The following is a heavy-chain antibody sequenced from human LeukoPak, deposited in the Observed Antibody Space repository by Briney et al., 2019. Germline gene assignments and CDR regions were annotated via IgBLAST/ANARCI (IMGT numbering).Heavy chain of an antibody. D-gene: IGHD3-22*01. CDR2: IYYSGST. Sequence: PSETLSLTCTVSGGSFGNYYWSWIRQPPGKGLEWIGYIYYSGSTNYNPSLKSRVTISVDTSKNQFSLKLSSVTAADTAVYYCARDMGSSGFFDYWGQGTLVTVSS. V-gene: IGHV4-59*01. CDR1: GGSFGNYY. CDR3: ARDMGSSGFFDY. J-gene: IGHJ4*02.